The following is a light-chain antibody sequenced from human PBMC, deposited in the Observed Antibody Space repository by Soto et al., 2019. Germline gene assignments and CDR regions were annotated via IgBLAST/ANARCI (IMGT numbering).Light chain of an antibody. CDR1: QSVSSK. J-gene: IGKJ2*01. Sequence: EIVMTQSPATLYVSPGERATLSCRASQSVSSKLAWFQQKPGQAPSLLIYGVSTRATGVPVRFSGSGSGTEFTLTINSLQSEDFAVYYCQQYNNWPHTFGQGTKLEIK. CDR2: GVS. CDR3: QQYNNWPHT. V-gene: IGKV3-15*01.